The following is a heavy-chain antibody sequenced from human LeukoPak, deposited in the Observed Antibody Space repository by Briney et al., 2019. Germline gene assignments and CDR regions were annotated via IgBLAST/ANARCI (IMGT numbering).Heavy chain of an antibody. V-gene: IGHV3-48*03. D-gene: IGHD2-2*01. CDR2: ISSSVTTI. J-gene: IGHJ3*02. Sequence: GGSLRLSCVASGFTFSSYEMNWVRQAPGKGLEWVSYISSSVTTIYYADSVKGRFPISRDNAKNSLYLQMNSLRAEDTAVYYCARGGYCSSSICYSLNAFDIWGQGTMFTVSS. CDR3: ARGGYCSSSICYSLNAFDI. CDR1: GFTFSSYE.